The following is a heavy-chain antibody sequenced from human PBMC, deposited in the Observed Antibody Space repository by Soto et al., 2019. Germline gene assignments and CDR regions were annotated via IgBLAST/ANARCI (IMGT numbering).Heavy chain of an antibody. J-gene: IGHJ4*02. CDR2: ISGGGGRT. CDR1: GFTFGNYA. Sequence: GGSLRLSCVASGFTFGNYAMSWVRQAPGKGLEWVSSISGGGGRTYYADSVKGRFTISRDNSMDTLYLQMNSKRAEDTAVYYCAKDTSGWYKDYWGRGTLVTVSS. V-gene: IGHV3-23*01. CDR3: AKDTSGWYKDY. D-gene: IGHD6-19*01.